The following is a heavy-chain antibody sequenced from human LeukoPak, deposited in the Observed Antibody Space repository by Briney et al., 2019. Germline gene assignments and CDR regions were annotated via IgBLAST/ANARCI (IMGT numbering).Heavy chain of an antibody. D-gene: IGHD6-19*01. J-gene: IGHJ4*02. CDR2: INAGNGNT. CDR1: GYTFTIYA. Sequence: ASVKVSCKASGYTFTIYAMHWVRQDPGQRLGWMGWINAGNGNTKYSQKFQGRVTITRDTSASTAYMELSSLRSEDTAVYYCAAVQWLAEGYWGQGTLVTVSS. V-gene: IGHV1-3*01. CDR3: AAVQWLAEGY.